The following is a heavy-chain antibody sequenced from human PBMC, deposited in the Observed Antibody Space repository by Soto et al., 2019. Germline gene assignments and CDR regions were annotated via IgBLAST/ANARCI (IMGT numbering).Heavy chain of an antibody. J-gene: IGHJ4*02. CDR1: GYSFTSYW. CDR3: ARTLNYDILTGYVDY. D-gene: IGHD3-9*01. CDR2: IYPGDSDT. Sequence: GESLKISCKGSGYSFTSYWIGWVRQMPGKGLESMGIIYPGDSDTRYSPSFQGQVTISADKSISTAYLQWSSLKASDTAMYYCARTLNYDILTGYVDYWGQGTLVTVSS. V-gene: IGHV5-51*01.